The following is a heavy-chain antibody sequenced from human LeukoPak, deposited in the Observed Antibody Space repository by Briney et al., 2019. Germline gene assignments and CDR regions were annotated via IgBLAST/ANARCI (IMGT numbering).Heavy chain of an antibody. J-gene: IGHJ4*02. CDR1: GGTFSSSA. V-gene: IGHV1-69*05. Sequence: GSSVKVSCKASGGTFSSSAISWVRQAPGQGLEWMGGIIPIFGTANYAQKFQGRVTITTDESTSTAYMELSSLRSEDTAVYYCARSRYCSSTSCSYFDYWGQGTLVTVSS. CDR2: IIPIFGTA. CDR3: ARSRYCSSTSCSYFDY. D-gene: IGHD2-2*01.